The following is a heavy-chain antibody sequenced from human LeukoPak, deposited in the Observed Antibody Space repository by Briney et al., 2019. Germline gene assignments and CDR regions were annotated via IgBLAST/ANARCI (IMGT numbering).Heavy chain of an antibody. V-gene: IGHV3-21*06. D-gene: IGHD1-26*01. Sequence: PGGSLRLSCTASGFTFSSHGMNWVRQAPGKGLEWVSSITSSSSYIYYADSVKGRFTISRDNAKNSLFLQMNNLSPDDTAVYFCARDPYSGNYGNYYYYYMDVWGKGTTVTISS. CDR1: GFTFSSHG. CDR2: ITSSSSYI. CDR3: ARDPYSGNYGNYYYYYMDV. J-gene: IGHJ6*03.